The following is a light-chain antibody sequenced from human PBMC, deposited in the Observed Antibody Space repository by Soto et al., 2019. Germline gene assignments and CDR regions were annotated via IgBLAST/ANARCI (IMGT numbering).Light chain of an antibody. J-gene: IGKJ3*01. Sequence: DIVVTQSPLSLPVTPGEPASISCRSSQSLLHSDGYNYLDWYLQKPRQSPQLLIQLGSMRASGVPDRFSGSGSGTDFTLKISRVEAEDVGVYYCMQVLQIPVTFGRGTKVNI. CDR3: MQVLQIPVT. V-gene: IGKV2-28*01. CDR2: LGS. CDR1: QSLLHSDGYNY.